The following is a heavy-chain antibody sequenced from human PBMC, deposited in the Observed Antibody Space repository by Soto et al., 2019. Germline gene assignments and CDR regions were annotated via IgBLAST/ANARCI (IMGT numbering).Heavy chain of an antibody. J-gene: IGHJ3*02. V-gene: IGHV1-3*01. CDR3: ASGLTGTTPPDAFDI. CDR2: INAGNGNT. CDR1: GYTFTSYA. D-gene: IGHD1-7*01. Sequence: QVQLVQSGAEVKKPGASVKVSCKASGYTFTSYAMHWVRQAPGQRLEWMGWINAGNGNTKYSQKFQGRVTITRVTSASTAYMELSSLRSEDTAVYYCASGLTGTTPPDAFDIWGQGTMVTVSS.